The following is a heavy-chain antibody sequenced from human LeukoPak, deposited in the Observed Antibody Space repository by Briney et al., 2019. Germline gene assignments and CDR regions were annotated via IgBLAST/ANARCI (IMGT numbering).Heavy chain of an antibody. V-gene: IGHV3-23*01. Sequence: GGSLRLSCAGSGFTFSSNPLSWVRQAPGKGLEWVSATNPSGGNTYYADSVRGRFTISRDNSKNTLYLQMNTLRAEDTAVYYCATTKQARRYFDYWGQGTLVTVSS. CDR3: ATTKQARRYFDY. D-gene: IGHD1-1*01. J-gene: IGHJ4*02. CDR2: TNPSGGNT. CDR1: GFTFSSNP.